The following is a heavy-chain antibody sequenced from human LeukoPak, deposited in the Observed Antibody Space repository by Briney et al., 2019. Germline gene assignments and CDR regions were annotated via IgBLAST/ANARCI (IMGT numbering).Heavy chain of an antibody. Sequence: GGSLRLSCAASGFTFSSHGINWVRQAPGKGLEWVSGISPSGDITYYTDSVQGRFTISRDNSKNTLYLQMNSLRAEDTAVYYCAGYGGSYPYYMDVWGKGTTVTISS. CDR2: ISPSGDIT. J-gene: IGHJ6*03. V-gene: IGHV3-23*01. D-gene: IGHD1-26*01. CDR3: AGYGGSYPYYMDV. CDR1: GFTFSSHG.